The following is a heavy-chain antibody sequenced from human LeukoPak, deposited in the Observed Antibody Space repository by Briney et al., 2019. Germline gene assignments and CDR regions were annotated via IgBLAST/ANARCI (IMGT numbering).Heavy chain of an antibody. CDR3: AILQYSSSSVYYYYYGMDV. J-gene: IGHJ6*02. Sequence: SETLSLTCTVSGGSISSYYWSWIRQPPGKGLEWIGYIYYSGSTNYNPSLKSRVTISVDTSKNQFSLKLSSVTAADTAVYYCAILQYSSSSVYYYYYGMDVWGQGTTVTVSS. V-gene: IGHV4-59*08. D-gene: IGHD6-6*01. CDR2: IYYSGST. CDR1: GGSISSYY.